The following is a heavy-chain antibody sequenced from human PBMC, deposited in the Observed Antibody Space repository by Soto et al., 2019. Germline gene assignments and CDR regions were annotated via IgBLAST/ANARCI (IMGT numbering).Heavy chain of an antibody. D-gene: IGHD6-13*01. CDR2: INQNGSKK. CDR1: GFNFNNYW. CDR3: ARDSRSSCEAWFDP. Sequence: GGSLRLSCAASGFNFNNYWLTWVRQSPGKGLEWMANINQNGSKKYYVDSVKGRFTISRDNAKNSLYLQMNSLRAEDTAVYYCARDSRSSCEAWFDPWGQGTLVTVSS. J-gene: IGHJ5*02. V-gene: IGHV3-7*01.